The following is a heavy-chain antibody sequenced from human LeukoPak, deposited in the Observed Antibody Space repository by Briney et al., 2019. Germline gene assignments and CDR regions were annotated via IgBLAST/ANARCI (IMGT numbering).Heavy chain of an antibody. CDR1: GFTFSSYW. CDR2: IKQDGSEK. CDR3: ARDLRPSSGWRPFDY. Sequence: PGGSLRLSCAASGFTFSSYWMSWVRQAPGRGLEWVANIKQDGSEKYYVDSVKGRFTISRDNAKNSLYLQMNSLRAEDTAVYYCARDLRPSSGWRPFDYWGQGTLVTISS. J-gene: IGHJ4*02. V-gene: IGHV3-7*01. D-gene: IGHD6-19*01.